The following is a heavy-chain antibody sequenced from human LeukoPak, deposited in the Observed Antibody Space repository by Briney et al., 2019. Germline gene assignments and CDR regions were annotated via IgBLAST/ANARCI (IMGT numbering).Heavy chain of an antibody. J-gene: IGHJ3*02. D-gene: IGHD7-27*01. CDR2: INPNSGGT. CDR3: ARDHAPGI. Sequence: ASVKVSFKASGYSFTGYYIHWVRQAPGQGLEWMGWINPNSGGTTYAQQFQGRVTMTRDTSISTVYMEQTRLGSDDTAVYYCARDHAPGIWGQGTMVSVSS. V-gene: IGHV1-2*02. CDR1: GYSFTGYY.